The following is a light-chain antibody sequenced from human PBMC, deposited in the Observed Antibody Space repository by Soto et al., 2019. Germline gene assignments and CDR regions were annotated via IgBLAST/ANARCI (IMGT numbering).Light chain of an antibody. Sequence: QLVLTQPPSVSGAPGQRVTISCTGSSSNIGAGYDVHWYQQLPGAAPKLLIYDNSNRPSGVPDRFSGSKSGTSASLAITVLQAEDDADYYCQSYDSRLSGVVFGGGTKLTVL. CDR3: QSYDSRLSGVV. CDR1: SSNIGAGYD. CDR2: DNS. V-gene: IGLV1-40*01. J-gene: IGLJ2*01.